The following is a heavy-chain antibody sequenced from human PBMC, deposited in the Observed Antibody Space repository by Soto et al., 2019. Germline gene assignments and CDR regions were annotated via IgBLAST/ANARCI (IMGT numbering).Heavy chain of an antibody. J-gene: IGHJ4*02. CDR2: ISSSSRSI. V-gene: IGHV3-21*01. CDR3: TRGEASVVVPGAVEPIAVAGGDFFDY. CDR1: GFTFSTYN. Sequence: EVQLVESGGGLVKPGGSLRLSCAASGFTFSTYNMNWVRQAPGKGLEWVSSISSSSRSISYADSLKGRFTISRDNAQNSLYLQMNSLRAEDTAVYYGTRGEASVVVPGAVEPIAVAGGDFFDYWCQGTLVTGSS. D-gene: IGHD6-13*01.